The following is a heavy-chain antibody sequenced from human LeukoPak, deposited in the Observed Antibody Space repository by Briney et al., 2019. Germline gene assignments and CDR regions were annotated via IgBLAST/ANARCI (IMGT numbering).Heavy chain of an antibody. CDR3: ARAGYDYGDSSDF. CDR2: INPKNGDS. D-gene: IGHD4-17*01. CDR1: RYPSPTYY. Sequence: PSVDVSCQASRYPSPTYYIHWVRQAPGQGLEWMGCINPKNGDSKYAQKFQGRVTMTRATSIATAYMEVSRLTSDDTAVYFCARAGYDYGDSSDFWGQGTLVTVSS. J-gene: IGHJ4*02. V-gene: IGHV1-2*02.